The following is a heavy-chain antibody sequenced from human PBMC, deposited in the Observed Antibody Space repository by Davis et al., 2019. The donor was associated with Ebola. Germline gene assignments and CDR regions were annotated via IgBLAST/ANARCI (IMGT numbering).Heavy chain of an antibody. V-gene: IGHV3-7*03. CDR1: GFTFSSYW. J-gene: IGHJ6*02. CDR2: IKQDGSEK. D-gene: IGHD3-3*01. CDR3: AREDKYYDFWSGRGSRGGMDV. Sequence: GSLRLSCAASGFTFSSYWMSWVRQAPGKGLERVANIKQDGSEKYYVDSVKGRFTISRDNAKTSLYLQMNSLSAEDTAVYYCAREDKYYDFWSGRGSRGGMDVWGQGTTVTVSS.